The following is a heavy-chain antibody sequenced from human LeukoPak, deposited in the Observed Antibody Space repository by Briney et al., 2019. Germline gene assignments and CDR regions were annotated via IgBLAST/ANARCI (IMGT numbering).Heavy chain of an antibody. D-gene: IGHD3-22*01. Sequence: GGSLRLSGAASGFTFSSYAMHWVRQAPGKGLEWVAVISYDGGNKYYADSVKGRFTISRDNSKNTLYLQMNSLRAEDTAVYYCARDVNLEMVVVVTEPNYYFDYWGQGTLVTVSS. CDR2: ISYDGGNK. J-gene: IGHJ4*02. V-gene: IGHV3-30-3*01. CDR1: GFTFSSYA. CDR3: ARDVNLEMVVVVTEPNYYFDY.